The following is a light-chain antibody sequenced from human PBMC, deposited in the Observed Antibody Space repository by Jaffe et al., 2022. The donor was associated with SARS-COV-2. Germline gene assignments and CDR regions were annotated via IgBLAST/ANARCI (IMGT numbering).Light chain of an antibody. CDR3: QQYDHFPYS. CDR2: DAI. J-gene: IGKJ2*01. CDR1: QDISTS. Sequence: DIQMTQSPPSLSASVGDRVTITCQASQDISTSLNWYQVKPGKPPKVLLYDAIYTEAGVPSRFSGSGSGTHFIFTISSLQPEDVAIYYCQQYDHFPYSFGQGTNLEIK. V-gene: IGKV1-33*01.